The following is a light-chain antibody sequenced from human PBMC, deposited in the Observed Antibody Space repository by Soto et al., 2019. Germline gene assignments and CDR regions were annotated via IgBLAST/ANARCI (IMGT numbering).Light chain of an antibody. CDR3: CSYAGSVYVV. J-gene: IGLJ2*01. CDR2: DVT. V-gene: IGLV2-11*01. Sequence: QSALTQPRSVSGSPGQSVTISCTGTSSDVGGYNYVSWYQQHPGKAPKLLIYDVTKRPSGVPDRFSGSKSGNTASLTVSGLQAEDEAHYYCCSYAGSVYVVFGGGTKVTVL. CDR1: SSDVGGYNY.